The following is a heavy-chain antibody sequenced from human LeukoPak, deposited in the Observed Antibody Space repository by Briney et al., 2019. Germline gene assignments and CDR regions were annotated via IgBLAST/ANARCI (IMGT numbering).Heavy chain of an antibody. CDR2: IKQDGSEK. CDR3: ARDLAYSISWYWFDP. V-gene: IGHV3-7*01. CDR1: GFTFSSYW. Sequence: GGSLRLSCAASGFTFSSYWMSWVRQAPGKGLEWVANIKQDGSEKYYVDSVKGRFTISRDNAKNSLYLQMNSLRAEDTAVYYCARDLAYSISWYWFDPWGQGTLVTVSS. D-gene: IGHD6-13*01. J-gene: IGHJ5*02.